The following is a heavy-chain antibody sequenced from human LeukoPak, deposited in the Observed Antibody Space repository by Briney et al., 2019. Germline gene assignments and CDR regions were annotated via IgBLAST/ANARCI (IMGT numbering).Heavy chain of an antibody. CDR1: GNSISSNNYY. D-gene: IGHD2-2*01. Sequence: SQTLSLTCTVSGNSISSNNYYWNWIRQPAGKGLEWIGRIYTSGSTNYHPSLKSRVTVSLDISKNQFSLKLSSVTAADTAVYYCARETHMYCKSNSCYGYFDLWGRGTLVTVSS. V-gene: IGHV4-61*02. J-gene: IGHJ2*01. CDR2: IYTSGST. CDR3: ARETHMYCKSNSCYGYFDL.